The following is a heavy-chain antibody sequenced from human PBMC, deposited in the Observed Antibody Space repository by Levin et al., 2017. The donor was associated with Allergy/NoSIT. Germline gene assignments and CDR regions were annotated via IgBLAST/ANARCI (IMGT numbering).Heavy chain of an antibody. D-gene: IGHD6-6*01. CDR3: ARFGGSSSSYYFDY. CDR2: IYHSGST. J-gene: IGHJ4*02. V-gene: IGHV4-4*02. Sequence: PSETLSLTCAVSGGSISSSNWWSWVRQPPGKGLEWIGEIYHSGSTNYNPSLKSRVTISVDKSKNQFSLKLSSVTAADTAVYYCARFGGSSSSYYFDYWGQGTLVTVSS. CDR1: GGSISSSNW.